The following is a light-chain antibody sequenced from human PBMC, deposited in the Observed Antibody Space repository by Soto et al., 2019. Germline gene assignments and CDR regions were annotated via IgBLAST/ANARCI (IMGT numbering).Light chain of an antibody. CDR3: QSYDSSLSAVV. Sequence: QAVVTQPPSVSGAPGQRVTISCTGSSSNIGAGYDVHWYQQLPGTAPKLLIYGNSHRPSGVPDRFSGSKSGTSASLAITGLQAEDEADYYCQSYDSSLSAVVFGGGTQLTVL. CDR2: GNS. CDR1: SSNIGAGYD. J-gene: IGLJ2*01. V-gene: IGLV1-40*01.